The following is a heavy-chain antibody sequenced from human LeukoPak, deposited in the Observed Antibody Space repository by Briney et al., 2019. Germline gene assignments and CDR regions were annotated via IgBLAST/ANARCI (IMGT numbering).Heavy chain of an antibody. CDR2: ISSSSSYI. J-gene: IGHJ4*02. Sequence: GGSLRLSCAASGFTFSSYSMNWVPQAPGKGLEGVSSISSSSSYIYYADSVKGRFTISRDNAKTSLCLQMNSLRAEDTAVYYCARDCSGGSCYYSMAFDYWGQGTLVTVSS. CDR1: GFTFSSYS. CDR3: ARDCSGGSCYYSMAFDY. D-gene: IGHD2-15*01. V-gene: IGHV3-21*01.